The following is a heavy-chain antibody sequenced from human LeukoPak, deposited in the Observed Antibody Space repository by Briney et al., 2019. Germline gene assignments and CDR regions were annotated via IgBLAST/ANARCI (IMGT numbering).Heavy chain of an antibody. CDR2: INPSGGST. CDR1: GYTFTSYY. D-gene: IGHD3-3*01. Sequence: ASVTVSCKASGYTFTSYYMHWVRQAPGQGLEWMGIINPSGGSTTYAQKFQGRVTMTRDMSTSTVYMELSSLRSEDTAVYYCARDHKPYYDFWSGPDLDACDIWGQGTMVTVSS. V-gene: IGHV1-46*01. J-gene: IGHJ3*02. CDR3: ARDHKPYYDFWSGPDLDACDI.